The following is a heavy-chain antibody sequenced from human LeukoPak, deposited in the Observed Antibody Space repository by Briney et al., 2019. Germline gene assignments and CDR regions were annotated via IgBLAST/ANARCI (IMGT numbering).Heavy chain of an antibody. CDR3: AREGFHYYYYYYYMDV. CDR1: GGTFSSYA. Sequence: ASVKVSCKASGGTFSSYAISWVRQAPGQGLEWMGGIIPIFGTANYAQKFQGRVTITADESTSTAYMELSSLRSEDTAVYYCAREGFHYYYYYYYMDVWGKGTSVTVSS. J-gene: IGHJ6*03. CDR2: IIPIFGTA. V-gene: IGHV1-69*13.